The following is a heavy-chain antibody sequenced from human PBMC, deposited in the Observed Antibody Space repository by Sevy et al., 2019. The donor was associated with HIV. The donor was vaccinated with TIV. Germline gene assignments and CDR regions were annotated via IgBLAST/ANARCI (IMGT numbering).Heavy chain of an antibody. J-gene: IGHJ4*02. CDR3: AREGCTKPHDY. CDR2: LSFGCGEI. CDR1: GFTFSKYS. D-gene: IGHD2-8*01. Sequence: GGSLRLSCAASGFTFSKYSMSWVRQPPGKGLEWVSTLSFGCGEINYADSVKRRFTISIDNSKSSVYRQMNNLRPEDTAVYYCAREGCTKPHDYWGQGTLVTVSS. V-gene: IGHV3-23*01.